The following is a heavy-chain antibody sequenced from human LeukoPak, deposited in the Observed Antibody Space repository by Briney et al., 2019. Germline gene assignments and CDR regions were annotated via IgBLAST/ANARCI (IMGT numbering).Heavy chain of an antibody. CDR2: INSDGSNT. Sequence: GGSLRLSCAASGFTFSSHWIHWVRQAPGKGLVWVSGINSDGSNTNYADSVKGRFTISRDNAKNTLYLQMNSLRAEDTAVYYCARGNYYNMDVWGKGTTVTVSS. CDR3: ARGNYYNMDV. CDR1: GFTFSSHW. D-gene: IGHD3-10*01. J-gene: IGHJ6*04. V-gene: IGHV3-74*01.